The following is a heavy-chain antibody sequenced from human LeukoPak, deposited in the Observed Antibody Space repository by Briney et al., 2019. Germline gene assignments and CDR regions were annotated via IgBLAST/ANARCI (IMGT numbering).Heavy chain of an antibody. J-gene: IGHJ4*02. V-gene: IGHV3-53*01. D-gene: IGHD4/OR15-4a*01. Sequence: GGSLRLSCTVSGFSVSDNSMSWVRQAPGKGLEWVSFIYSGTTHYSDSVKGRFTISRDNSKNTLYLQMNSLRAEDTAVYYCARRAGAYSHPYDYWGRGTLVTVSS. CDR3: ARRAGAYSHPYDY. CDR2: IYSGTT. CDR1: GFSVSDNS.